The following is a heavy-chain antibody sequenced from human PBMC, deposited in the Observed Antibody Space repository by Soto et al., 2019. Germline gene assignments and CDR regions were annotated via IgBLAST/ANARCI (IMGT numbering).Heavy chain of an antibody. D-gene: IGHD3-16*01. Sequence: QVRLQQWGAGLLKPSETLSLTCGVYGGSFSGSYWSWIRQPPGEGLEWIGEIDPSGSTNYSPSLKSRATISADTSKNQFYLKLPSVIAADTAVYYCARGLYGGGASWGQGTLVTVSS. J-gene: IGHJ5*02. CDR3: ARGLYGGGAS. CDR2: IDPSGST. CDR1: GGSFSGSY. V-gene: IGHV4-34*01.